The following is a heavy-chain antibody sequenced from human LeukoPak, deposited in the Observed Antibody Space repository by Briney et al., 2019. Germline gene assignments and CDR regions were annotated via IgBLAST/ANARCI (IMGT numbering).Heavy chain of an antibody. J-gene: IGHJ3*02. CDR1: GFTFSSYW. Sequence: GGSLRLSCAASGFTFSSYWMHWVRQAPGKGLVWVSRINSDGSSTSYADSVKGRFTISRDNAKNSLYLQMNSLRAEDTAVYYCAREANGYDSSGYGGGVGAFDIWGQGTMVTVSS. V-gene: IGHV3-74*01. CDR3: AREANGYDSSGYGGGVGAFDI. D-gene: IGHD3-22*01. CDR2: INSDGSST.